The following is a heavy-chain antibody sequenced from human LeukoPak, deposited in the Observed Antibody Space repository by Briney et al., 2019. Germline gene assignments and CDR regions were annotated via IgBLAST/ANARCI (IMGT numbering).Heavy chain of an antibody. Sequence: PRASVKVSCKAPRDTFTGYYIHWVRQAPGQGPEWMGRINPFSGGTNYAQKFQDRVTMTRDTSISAAYMGLSRLRSDDTAVYYCFSYGELMGNYFDSWGQGTLVTVSS. D-gene: IGHD1-26*01. CDR2: INPFSGGT. CDR3: FSYGELMGNYFDS. CDR1: RDTFTGYY. V-gene: IGHV1-2*06. J-gene: IGHJ4*02.